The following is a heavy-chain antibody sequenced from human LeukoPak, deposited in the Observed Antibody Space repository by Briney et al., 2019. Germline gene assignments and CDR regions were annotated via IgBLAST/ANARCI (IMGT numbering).Heavy chain of an antibody. V-gene: IGHV4-39*01. D-gene: IGHD6-19*01. CDR3: ARTDSGGPLEYWFDP. Sequence: SETLSLTCTVSGGSISSSSYYWGWIRQPPGKGLEWIGSIYYSGSTYYNPSLKSRVTISVDTSKNQFSLKLSSVTAADTAVYYCARTDSGGPLEYWFDPWGQGTLVTVSS. CDR2: IYYSGST. CDR1: GGSISSSSYY. J-gene: IGHJ5*02.